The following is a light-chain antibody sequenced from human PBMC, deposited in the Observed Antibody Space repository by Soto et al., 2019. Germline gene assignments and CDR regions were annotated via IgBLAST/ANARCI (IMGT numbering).Light chain of an antibody. V-gene: IGKV1-9*01. CDR1: QDISSY. CDR2: GAS. CDR3: QQIHSTSSYT. J-gene: IGKJ2*01. Sequence: DIQLTQSPSFLSASVGDRVTITCRASQDISSYLAWYQQKPGKAPNLLIFGASSLRSGVPSRFSGSGSRTEFTLTISSLQPEDFATYYCQQIHSTSSYTFGQGTRVDIK.